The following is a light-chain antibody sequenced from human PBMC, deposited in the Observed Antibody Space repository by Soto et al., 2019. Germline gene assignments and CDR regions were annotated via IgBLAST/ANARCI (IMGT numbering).Light chain of an antibody. J-gene: IGLJ3*02. CDR1: SSDVGGYNY. Sequence: QSALTQPASVSGSPGQSITISCTGTSSDVGGYNYVSWYQQHPGKAPKLMIYDVSNRPSGVPNRFSGSKSGNTASLTISGLQAEDEADYYCSSYTSSSTWVFGGGTKLTGL. CDR2: DVS. CDR3: SSYTSSSTWV. V-gene: IGLV2-14*01.